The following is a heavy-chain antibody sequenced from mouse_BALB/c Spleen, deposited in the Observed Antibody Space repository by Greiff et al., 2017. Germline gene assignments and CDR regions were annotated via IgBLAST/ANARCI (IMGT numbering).Heavy chain of an antibody. CDR1: GFTFSSFG. CDR2: ISSGSSTI. CDR3: AREGYGYAMDY. Sequence: EVQRVESGGGLVQPGGSRKLSCAASGFTFSSFGMHWVRQAPEKGLEWVAYISSGSSTIYYADTVKGRFTISRDNPKNTLFLQMTSLRSEDTAMYYCAREGYGYAMDYWGQGTSVTVSS. J-gene: IGHJ4*01. V-gene: IGHV5-17*02. D-gene: IGHD2-14*01.